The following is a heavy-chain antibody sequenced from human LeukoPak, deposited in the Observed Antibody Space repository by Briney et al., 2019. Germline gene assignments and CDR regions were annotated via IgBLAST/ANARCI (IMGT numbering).Heavy chain of an antibody. J-gene: IGHJ4*02. D-gene: IGHD6-19*01. Sequence: GGSLRLSCAASGFSFSDSYMSWIRQAPGKGLDWLAYIGPGGFPIYFADSVKGRFTISRDNSKNTLYLQMNSLRAEDTAVYYCARTIAVAGTRVDYWGQGTLVTVSS. CDR3: ARTIAVAGTRVDY. CDR1: GFSFSDSY. CDR2: IGPGGFPI. V-gene: IGHV3-11*04.